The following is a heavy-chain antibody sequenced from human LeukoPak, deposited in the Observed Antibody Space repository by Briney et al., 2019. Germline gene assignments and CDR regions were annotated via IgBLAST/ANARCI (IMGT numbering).Heavy chain of an antibody. CDR3: ARDGPLNWFDS. CDR2: IYYGGTT. CDR1: GASFSRYY. V-gene: IGHV4-59*01. Sequence: SETLSLTCNVSGASFSRYYWSWIRQPPGKGLEWIGFIYYGGTTNYNPSLKRRVTISADTSKNQFSLKLNSVTAADTAVYYCARDGPLNWFDSWGQGTLVTVSS. J-gene: IGHJ5*01.